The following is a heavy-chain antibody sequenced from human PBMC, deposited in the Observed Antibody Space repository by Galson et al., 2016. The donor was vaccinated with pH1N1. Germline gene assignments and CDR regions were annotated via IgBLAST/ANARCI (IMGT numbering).Heavy chain of an antibody. Sequence: SVKASCKASGDTFSSYYMHWVRQAPGQGLEWMGIINPSGGGTRYAEKFQGRVTMTRDTSTSTVYMELSSLRSDDTAVYYCAYRGYCSGGSCYAFDSWGQGTMVTVSS. J-gene: IGHJ3*02. CDR3: AYRGYCSGGSCYAFDS. CDR1: GDTFSSYY. CDR2: INPSGGGT. V-gene: IGHV1-46*01. D-gene: IGHD2-15*01.